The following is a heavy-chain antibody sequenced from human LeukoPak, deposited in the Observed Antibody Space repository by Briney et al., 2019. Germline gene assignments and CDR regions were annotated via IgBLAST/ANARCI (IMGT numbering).Heavy chain of an antibody. D-gene: IGHD3-22*01. Sequence: GESLKISCKGSGYNFTNYWIGWVRQMPGKGLEWMGIIYPVDSDTRYSPSFQGQVTISVDKSITTAYLQWSSLRASDTAMYYCARLFRNYYDSSGRGRLDYWGQGTLVTVSS. CDR1: GYNFTNYW. V-gene: IGHV5-51*01. CDR2: IYPVDSDT. CDR3: ARLFRNYYDSSGRGRLDY. J-gene: IGHJ4*02.